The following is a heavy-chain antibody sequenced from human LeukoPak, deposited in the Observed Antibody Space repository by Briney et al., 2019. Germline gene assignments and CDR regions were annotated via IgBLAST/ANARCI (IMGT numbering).Heavy chain of an antibody. V-gene: IGHV1-69*13. D-gene: IGHD6-19*01. CDR3: ARILSSSWYEYFHH. CDR2: IIPIFGTA. CDR1: GGTFSNYA. Sequence: GASVKLSCKASGGTFSNYAISWVRQAPGQGLEWMGAIIPIFGTANYAQKFQGRVTITADESTSTAYMELSSLRSEDTAVYYCARILSSSWYEYFHHWGQGTLVTVSS. J-gene: IGHJ1*01.